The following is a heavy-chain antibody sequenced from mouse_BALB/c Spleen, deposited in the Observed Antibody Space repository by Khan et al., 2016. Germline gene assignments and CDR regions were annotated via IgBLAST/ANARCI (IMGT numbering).Heavy chain of an antibody. CDR1: GFSLTSYG. CDR3: ARDGYYAMDY. CDR2: IWAGGST. V-gene: IGHV2-9*02. J-gene: IGHJ4*01. Sequence: QVQLKESGPGLVAPSQSLSITCTVSGFSLTSYGVHWVRQPPGKGLEWLGVIWAGGSTNYNSALMSRLSISKDNSKSQVFLKMNSLQTDDTVMYYCARDGYYAMDYWGQGTSVTVSS.